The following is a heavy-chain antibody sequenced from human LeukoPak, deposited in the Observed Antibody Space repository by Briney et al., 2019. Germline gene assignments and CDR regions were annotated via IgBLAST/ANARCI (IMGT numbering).Heavy chain of an antibody. D-gene: IGHD3-16*02. CDR3: AKPITFGGVIVEGFDY. CDR2: ISWNSGSI. Sequence: GGSLRLSCAASGFTFDDYAMHWVRQAPGKGLEWVSGISWNSGSIGYADSVKGRFTISRDNAKNSLYLQMNSLRAEDTALYYCAKPITFGGVIVEGFDYWGQGTLVTVSS. CDR1: GFTFDDYA. J-gene: IGHJ4*02. V-gene: IGHV3-9*01.